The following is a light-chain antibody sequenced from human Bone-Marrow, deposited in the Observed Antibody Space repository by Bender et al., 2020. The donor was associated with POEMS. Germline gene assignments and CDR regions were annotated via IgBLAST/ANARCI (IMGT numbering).Light chain of an antibody. J-gene: IGLJ2*01. CDR3: SSYTTHGQI. CDR2: DVN. Sequence: QSALTQPASVSGSPGQSITISCTGTSSDVGGYNYVSWYQQHPGKAPKLLIYDVNNRPSGVSNRFSASRSGNTASLMISGLQAEDEADYYCSSYTTHGQIFGGGTTLTVL. CDR1: SSDVGGYNY. V-gene: IGLV2-14*01.